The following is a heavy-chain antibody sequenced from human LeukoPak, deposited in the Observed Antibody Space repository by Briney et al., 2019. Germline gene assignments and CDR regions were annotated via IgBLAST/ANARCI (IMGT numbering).Heavy chain of an antibody. J-gene: IGHJ4*02. V-gene: IGHV1-2*02. Sequence: ASVKVSCKASGYTFTGYYMHWVRQAPGQGLEWMGWINPNSGGTNYAQKLQGRVTMTTDTSTSTAYMELRSLRSDDTAVYYCARDFGIYYDSSGYFDYWGQGTLVTVSS. CDR1: GYTFTGYY. CDR2: INPNSGGT. CDR3: ARDFGIYYDSSGYFDY. D-gene: IGHD3-22*01.